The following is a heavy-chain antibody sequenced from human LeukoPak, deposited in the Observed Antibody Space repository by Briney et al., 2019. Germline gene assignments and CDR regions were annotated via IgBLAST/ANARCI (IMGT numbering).Heavy chain of an antibody. J-gene: IGHJ4*02. V-gene: IGHV1-69*04. Sequence: SVKVSCKASGGTFSSYAISWVRQAPGQGLEWMGRIIPILGIANYGQKFQGRVTITADKSTSTAYMELSSLRSEDTAVYYCANIGGYLFDYWGQGTLVTVSS. CDR2: IIPILGIA. CDR1: GGTFSSYA. D-gene: IGHD3-16*02. CDR3: ANIGGYLFDY.